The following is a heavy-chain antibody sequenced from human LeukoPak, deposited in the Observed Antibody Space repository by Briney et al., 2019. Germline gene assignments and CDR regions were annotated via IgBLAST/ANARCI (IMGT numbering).Heavy chain of an antibody. CDR1: GGTFSSYA. CDR3: ARAHRGYGSGSYQNQPGWFDP. Sequence: GASVKVSCKASGGTFSSYAISWVRQAPGQGLEWMGIINPSGGSTSYAQKFQGRVTMTRDTSTSTVYMELSSLRSEDTAVYYCARAHRGYGSGSYQNQPGWFDPWGQGTLVTVSS. J-gene: IGHJ5*02. V-gene: IGHV1-46*01. D-gene: IGHD3-10*01. CDR2: INPSGGST.